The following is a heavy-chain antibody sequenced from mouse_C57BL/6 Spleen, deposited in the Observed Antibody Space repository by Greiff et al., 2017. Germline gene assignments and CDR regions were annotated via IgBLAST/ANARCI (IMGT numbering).Heavy chain of an antibody. D-gene: IGHD2-3*01. CDR2: INYDGSST. Sequence: EVQLVESEGGLVQPGSSMKLSCTASGFTFSDYYMAWVRQVPEKGLEWVANINYDGSSTYYLDSLKSRFIISRDNAKNILYLQMSSLKSEDTATYYCARGSDGFWYFDVWGTGTTVTVSS. CDR1: GFTFSDYY. CDR3: ARGSDGFWYFDV. V-gene: IGHV5-16*01. J-gene: IGHJ1*03.